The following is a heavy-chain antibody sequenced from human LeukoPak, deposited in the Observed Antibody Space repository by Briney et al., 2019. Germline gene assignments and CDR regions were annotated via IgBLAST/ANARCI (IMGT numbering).Heavy chain of an antibody. J-gene: IGHJ4*02. D-gene: IGHD1-1*01. V-gene: IGHV3-23*01. CDR1: AFTFTTYA. CDR3: AKGHTDDCTGCDC. Sequence: GGSLRLSRAAAAFTFTTYAVSSVRQAPGKGLEWVSIISGGGVNTYYVDSVKGRFTISRDNSRNTLYLQMNSLRVEDTAVYYCAKGHTDDCTGCDCWGQGTLVIVSS. CDR2: ISGGGVNT.